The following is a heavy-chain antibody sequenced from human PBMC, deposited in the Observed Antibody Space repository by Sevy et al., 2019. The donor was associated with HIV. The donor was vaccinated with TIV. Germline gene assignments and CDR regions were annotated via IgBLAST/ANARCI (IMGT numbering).Heavy chain of an antibody. CDR2: ISSSSYI. V-gene: IGHV3-21*01. CDR1: GFTFSSHS. Sequence: GGSLRLSCAASGFTFSSHSMNWVRQAPGKGLEWDSSISSSSYIYYADSVKGRFTISRDNAKNSLYLQMNSLRAEDTAVYYCATLEYVSTSGAFDIWGQGTMVTVSS. D-gene: IGHD6-6*01. CDR3: ATLEYVSTSGAFDI. J-gene: IGHJ3*02.